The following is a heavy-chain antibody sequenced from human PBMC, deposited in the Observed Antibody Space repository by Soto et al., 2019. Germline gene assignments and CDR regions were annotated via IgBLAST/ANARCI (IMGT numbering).Heavy chain of an antibody. J-gene: IGHJ6*03. D-gene: IGHD6-13*01. CDR2: ISSISGNI. CDR3: ARGRQQLGDYYYYMDV. CDR1: RFTFSSYS. V-gene: IGHV3-21*01. Sequence: GGSLRLSCAASRFTFSSYSMNWVRQAPGKGLEWVSSISSISGNIYYADSVKGRFTISRDNAKNSLYLQMNSLRAEDTAVYYCARGRQQLGDYYYYMDVWGKGTTVTVSS.